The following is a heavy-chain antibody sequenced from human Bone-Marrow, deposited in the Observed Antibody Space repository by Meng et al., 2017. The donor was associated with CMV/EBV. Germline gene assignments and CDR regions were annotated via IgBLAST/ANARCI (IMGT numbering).Heavy chain of an antibody. J-gene: IGHJ1*01. CDR2: IYSGGST. Sequence: GGSLRLSCAASGFTFSSYWMHWVRQAPGKGLEWVSVIYSGGSTYYADSVKGRFTISRDNSKNTLYLQMNSLRAEDTAIYYCARGVWAGVPLEYLQHWGQGTLVTVSS. CDR1: GFTFSSYW. V-gene: IGHV3-53*01. D-gene: IGHD2-8*01. CDR3: ARGVWAGVPLEYLQH.